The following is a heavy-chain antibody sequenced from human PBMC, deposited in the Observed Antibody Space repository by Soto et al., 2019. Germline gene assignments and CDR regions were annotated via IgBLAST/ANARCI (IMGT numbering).Heavy chain of an antibody. V-gene: IGHV1-58*02. Sequence: SSVKVSCKASGFTFSTSAIQWVRQARGQRLEWMGWIVVGSGNTNYAQKFQERVTITRDMSTNTAYMELTSLRSEDTAVYYCAADPYCGGDCYFDYWGQGTMVTVSS. J-gene: IGHJ4*02. CDR3: AADPYCGGDCYFDY. D-gene: IGHD2-21*02. CDR2: IVVGSGNT. CDR1: GFTFSTSA.